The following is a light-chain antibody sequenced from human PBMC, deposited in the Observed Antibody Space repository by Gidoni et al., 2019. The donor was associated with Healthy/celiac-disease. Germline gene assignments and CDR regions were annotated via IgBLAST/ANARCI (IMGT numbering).Light chain of an antibody. CDR2: DAS. V-gene: IGKV3-11*01. J-gene: IGKJ3*01. CDR3: QQRSNWPPT. CDR1: QSVSSS. Sequence: EIVLTQSPATLSLSPGDRATLSCRASQSVSSSFAWYQQTPGQAPRLLIYDASNGATGIPARFRGSGYGTDLTLTISSLEPEDFAVYYCQQRSNWPPTFGPGTKVDIK.